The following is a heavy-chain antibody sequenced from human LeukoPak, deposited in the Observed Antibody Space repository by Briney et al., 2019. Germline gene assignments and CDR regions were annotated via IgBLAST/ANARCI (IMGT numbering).Heavy chain of an antibody. CDR3: AKEKYSLDY. J-gene: IGHJ4*02. D-gene: IGHD5-18*01. V-gene: IGHV3-30*18. Sequence: PGGSLRLSCAASGFTFSSYGMHWLRQAPGKGLEWVAVISYDGSNKYYADSVKGRFTISRDNSKNTLYLQMNSLRAEDTAVYYCAKEKYSLDYWGQGTLVTVSS. CDR1: GFTFSSYG. CDR2: ISYDGSNK.